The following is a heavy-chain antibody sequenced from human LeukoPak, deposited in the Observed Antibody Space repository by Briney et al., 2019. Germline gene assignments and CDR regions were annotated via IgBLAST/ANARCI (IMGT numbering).Heavy chain of an antibody. J-gene: IGHJ6*03. CDR1: GFTFSTYW. CDR3: ARECDLPGVSSMVV. V-gene: IGHV3-74*01. CDR2: ISSDGSNT. Sequence: PGGSLRDSCAASGFTFSTYWLHWVRQVPGKGLVWVSRISSDGSNTIYADSVKGRFTISRDNANNSLSLQMNSLRGDDAAVYYCARECDLPGVSSMVVWPKGTTVTVSS. D-gene: IGHD7-27*01.